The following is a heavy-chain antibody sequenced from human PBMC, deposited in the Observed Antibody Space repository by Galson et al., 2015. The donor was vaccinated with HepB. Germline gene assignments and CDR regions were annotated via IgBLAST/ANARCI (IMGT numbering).Heavy chain of an antibody. D-gene: IGHD6-19*01. CDR1: GFTFSSYS. V-gene: IGHV3-48*01. CDR2: ISSSSSTI. Sequence: SLRLSCAASGFTFSSYSMNWVRQAPGKGLEWVSYISSSSSTIYYADSVKGRFTISRDNAKNSLYLQMNSLRAEDTAVYYCARGYSSGWRNSYAFDIWGQGTMVTVSS. CDR3: ARGYSSGWRNSYAFDI. J-gene: IGHJ3*02.